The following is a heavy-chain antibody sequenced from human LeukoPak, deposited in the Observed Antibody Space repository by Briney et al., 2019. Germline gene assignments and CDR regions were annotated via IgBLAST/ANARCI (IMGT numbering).Heavy chain of an antibody. CDR2: IYPGDSDT. J-gene: IGHJ5*02. D-gene: IGHD2-21*02. Sequence: GESLKISCKGSGYSFTTYWIGWVRQMPGKGLKWMGIIYPGDSDTRYSPSFQGQVTISADKSISTAYLQWSSLKASDTAMYYCARREDGGYCGGDCYITRFDPWGQGTLVTVSS. V-gene: IGHV5-51*01. CDR3: ARREDGGYCGGDCYITRFDP. CDR1: GYSFTTYW.